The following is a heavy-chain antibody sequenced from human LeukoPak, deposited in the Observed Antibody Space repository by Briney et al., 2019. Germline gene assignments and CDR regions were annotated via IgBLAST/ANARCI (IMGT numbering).Heavy chain of an antibody. J-gene: IGHJ4*02. V-gene: IGHV5-51*01. CDR3: ARRDWNGQYFSTY. CDR1: GYSFTTYW. Sequence: GEPLKISCKGSGYSFTTYWIAWVRQMPGKGLECMGIIYPADSDTRYSPSFQGQVTISADKSITTAYLPWSSLKASHTAMYDRARRDWNGQYFSTYWGQGTLVTVSS. CDR2: IYPADSDT. D-gene: IGHD1-1*01.